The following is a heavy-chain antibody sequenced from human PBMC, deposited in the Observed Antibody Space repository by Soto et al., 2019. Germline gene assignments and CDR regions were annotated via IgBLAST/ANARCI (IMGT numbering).Heavy chain of an antibody. Sequence: EVQLVESGGGFVQPGGFLRLSCATSGFTLRCYSIHLVRPAPGKGLEFVSAIHYDGTSTFYANSVKGRFTISRDTSKNTLYLQMGSLSAEDMAVYYCARISALGQAAFDLWGQGTMVTVSS. J-gene: IGHJ3*01. CDR1: GFTLRCYS. V-gene: IGHV3-64*01. CDR2: IHYDGTST. CDR3: ARISALGQAAFDL.